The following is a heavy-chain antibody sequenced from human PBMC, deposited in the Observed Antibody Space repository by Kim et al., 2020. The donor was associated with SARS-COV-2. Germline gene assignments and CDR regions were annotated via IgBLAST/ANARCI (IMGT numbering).Heavy chain of an antibody. V-gene: IGHV4-39*01. J-gene: IGHJ6*02. D-gene: IGHD4-17*01. CDR3: ASRAVTTSSYYYGMDV. CDR2: IYYSGST. Sequence: SETLSLTCTVSGGSISSSSYYWGWIRQPPGKGLEWIGSIYYSGSTYYNPSLKSRVTISVDTSKNQFSLKLSSVTAADTAVYYCASRAVTTSSYYYGMDVWGQGTTVTVSS. CDR1: GGSISSSSYY.